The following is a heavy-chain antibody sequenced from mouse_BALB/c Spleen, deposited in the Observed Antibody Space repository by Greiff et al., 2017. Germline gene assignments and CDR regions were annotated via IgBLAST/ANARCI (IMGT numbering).Heavy chain of an antibody. D-gene: IGHD3-2*01. CDR1: GYTFTSYD. CDR2: IYHGDGST. V-gene: IGHV1S56*01. CDR3: ARSVDSSGYGAWFAY. J-gene: IGHJ3*01. Sequence: VQLQQSGPELVKPGALVKISCKASGYTFTSYDINWVKQRPGQGLEWIGWIYHGDGSTKYNEKFKGKATLTADKSSSTAYMQLSSLTSDNSAVYYCARSVDSSGYGAWFAYWGQGTLVTVSA.